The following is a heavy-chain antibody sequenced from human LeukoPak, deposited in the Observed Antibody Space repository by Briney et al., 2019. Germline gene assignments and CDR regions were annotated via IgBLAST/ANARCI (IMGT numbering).Heavy chain of an antibody. D-gene: IGHD3-9*01. CDR3: ARDRYYDILTGVDAFDI. Sequence: GGSLRLSCAASGFTFSSYSMNWVRQAPGKGLEWVSSISSSSSYIYYADSVKGRFTISRDNAKNSLYLQMNSLRAEDTAVYYCARDRYYDILTGVDAFDIWGQGTLVTVSS. J-gene: IGHJ3*02. CDR1: GFTFSSYS. V-gene: IGHV3-21*04. CDR2: ISSSSSYI.